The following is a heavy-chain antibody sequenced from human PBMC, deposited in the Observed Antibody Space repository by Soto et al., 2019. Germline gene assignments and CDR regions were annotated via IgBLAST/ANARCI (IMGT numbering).Heavy chain of an antibody. J-gene: IGHJ4*01. CDR1: GGSIRDYF. D-gene: IGHD4-17*01. Sequence: SETLSLTCTVSGGSIRDYFWTWIRQPPGKGLEWIGYIYYSGRTNYNPSLTSRVSISVDTSKNHFSLQLRSVTAADTAVYYCARVGGDDFGDFGGFDYWCQGTLVTVSS. V-gene: IGHV4-59*01. CDR3: ARVGGDDFGDFGGFDY. CDR2: IYYSGRT.